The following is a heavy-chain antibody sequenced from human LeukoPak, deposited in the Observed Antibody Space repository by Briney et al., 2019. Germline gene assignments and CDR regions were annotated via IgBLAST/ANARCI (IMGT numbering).Heavy chain of an antibody. CDR3: ARHGGVVRGEGRDAFDI. V-gene: IGHV4-4*07. CDR1: GGSISSYY. D-gene: IGHD3-10*01. Sequence: SETLSLTCTVSGGSISSYYWSWIRQPAGKGLEWIGRIYTSGSTNYNPSLKSRVTMSVDTSKNQFSLKLSSVTAADTAVYYCARHGGVVRGEGRDAFDIWGQGTVVTVSS. CDR2: IYTSGST. J-gene: IGHJ3*02.